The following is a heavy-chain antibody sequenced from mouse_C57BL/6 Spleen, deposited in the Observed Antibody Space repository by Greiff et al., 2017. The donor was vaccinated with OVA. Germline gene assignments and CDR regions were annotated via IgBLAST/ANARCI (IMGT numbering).Heavy chain of an antibody. D-gene: IGHD3-2*02. J-gene: IGHJ2*01. V-gene: IGHV1-61*01. Sequence: QVHVKQPGAELVRPGSSVKLSCKASGYTFTSYWMDWVKQRPGQGLEWIGNIYPSDSETHYNQKFKDKATLTVDKSSSTAYMQLSSLTSEDSAVYYCARERVTAQAYFDYWGQGTTLTVSS. CDR3: ARERVTAQAYFDY. CDR2: IYPSDSET. CDR1: GYTFTSYW.